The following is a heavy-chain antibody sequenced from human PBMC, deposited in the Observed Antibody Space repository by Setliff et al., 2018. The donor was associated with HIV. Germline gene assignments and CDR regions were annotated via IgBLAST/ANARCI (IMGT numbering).Heavy chain of an antibody. CDR2: IFSSGST. V-gene: IGHV4-4*09. CDR1: GDSISSYS. J-gene: IGHJ4*02. CDR3: ARLRITMIMMLNYFDY. D-gene: IGHD3-22*01. Sequence: SETLSLTCTVSGDSISSYSWSWIRQSPGGGLEWIGFIFSSGSTKYNPSLQSRVTMSIDTSKNQFSLRLTSVTAADTAVYFCARLRITMIMMLNYFDYWGQGTLVTVSS.